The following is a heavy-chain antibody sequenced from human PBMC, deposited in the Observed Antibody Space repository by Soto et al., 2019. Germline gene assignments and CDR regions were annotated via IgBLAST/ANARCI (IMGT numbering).Heavy chain of an antibody. Sequence: LRLSCAASGFTFSSYEMNWVRQAPGKGLEWVSYISSSGSTIYYADSVKGRFTISRDNAKNSLYLQMNSLRAEDTAVYYCARFLRGYCSGGSCYYYYYGMDVWGQGTTVTVSS. CDR3: ARFLRGYCSGGSCYYYYYGMDV. V-gene: IGHV3-48*03. CDR1: GFTFSSYE. D-gene: IGHD2-15*01. CDR2: ISSSGSTI. J-gene: IGHJ6*02.